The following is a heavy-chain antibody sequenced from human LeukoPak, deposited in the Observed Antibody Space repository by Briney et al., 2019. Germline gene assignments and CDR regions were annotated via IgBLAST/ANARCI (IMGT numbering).Heavy chain of an antibody. D-gene: IGHD2-2*01. V-gene: IGHV4-34*01. CDR1: GVSFSGYY. CDR3: ARGPPEYCSSTSCYGLDY. J-gene: IGHJ4*02. CDR2: INHSGST. Sequence: SETLSLTCAVYGVSFSGYYWSWLRRPPGKGLEWIGEINHSGSTNYNPSLKSRVTTSVDTSKNQFSLKLSSVTAADTAVYYCARGPPEYCSSTSCYGLDYWGQGTLVTVSS.